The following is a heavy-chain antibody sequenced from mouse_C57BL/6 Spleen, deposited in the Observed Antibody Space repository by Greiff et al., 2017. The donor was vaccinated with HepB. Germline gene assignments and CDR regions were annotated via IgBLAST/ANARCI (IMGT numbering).Heavy chain of an antibody. V-gene: IGHV3-1*01. CDR2: ISYSGST. CDR1: GYSITSGYD. D-gene: IGHD1-1*01. Sequence: DVHLVESGPGMVKPSQSLSLTCTVTGYSITSGYDWHWIRHFPGNKPEWMGYISYSGSTNYNPSLKSRISITHDTSKNHFFLKLNSVTTEDTATYYCARGDYGRAWFAYWGQGTLVTVSA. CDR3: ARGDYGRAWFAY. J-gene: IGHJ3*01.